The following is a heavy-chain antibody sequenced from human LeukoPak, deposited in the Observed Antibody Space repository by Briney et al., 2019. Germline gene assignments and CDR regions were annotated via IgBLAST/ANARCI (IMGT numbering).Heavy chain of an antibody. CDR1: GGSFSGYY. D-gene: IGHD2-21*02. J-gene: IGHJ4*02. CDR3: ARVTYCGGDCYSGRGDYFDY. Sequence: SETLSLTCAVYGGSFSGYYWSWISQPPGKGLEWIGEINHNGSTNYNPSLKSRVTISVDTSKNQFSLKLSSVTAADTAVYYCARVTYCGGDCYSGRGDYFDYWGQGTLVTVSS. V-gene: IGHV4-34*01. CDR2: INHNGST.